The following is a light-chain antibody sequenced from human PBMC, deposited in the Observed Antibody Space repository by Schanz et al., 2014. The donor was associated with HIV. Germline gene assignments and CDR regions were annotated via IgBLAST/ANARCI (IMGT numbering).Light chain of an antibody. CDR3: GSCSPTNTCT. CDR1: SSDVGSYNL. Sequence: QSALTQPASVSGSPGQSITISCTGTSSDVGSYNLVSWYQQQPGRPPKLIIYDVSHRPSGVSDRFSGSKSGNTASLTISGLQAEDEADYYCGSCSPTNTCTFGGGTKLTVL. V-gene: IGLV2-14*02. CDR2: DVS. J-gene: IGLJ3*02.